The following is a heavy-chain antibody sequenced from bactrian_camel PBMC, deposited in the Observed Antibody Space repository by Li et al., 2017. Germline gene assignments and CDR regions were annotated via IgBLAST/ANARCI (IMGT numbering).Heavy chain of an antibody. V-gene: IGHV3S53*01. J-gene: IGHJ4*01. Sequence: HVQLVESGGGLVQPGGSLRLSCAASGYTYSHCAMVWYRQAPGKGRELVSTIRGDGSTYYADSVKGRFTISQDNAKNTVNLQMNSLRPEDSGMYYCNTRTCPDFGLGRGTQVTVS. D-gene: IGHD5*01. CDR1: GYTYSHCA. CDR2: IRGDGST.